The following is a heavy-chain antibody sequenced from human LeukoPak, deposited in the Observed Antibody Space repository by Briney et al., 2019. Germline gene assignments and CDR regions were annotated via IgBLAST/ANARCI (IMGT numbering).Heavy chain of an antibody. V-gene: IGHV4-28*06. D-gene: IGHD4-11*01. J-gene: IGHJ2*01. CDR1: GYSISGSNW. CDR3: ARTSEIFDYSNYVQTWDFDL. CDR2: IYYSGST. Sequence: PSDTLSLTCAVSGYSISGSNWWGWIRQPPGKGLEWIGYIYYSGSTNYNPSLKSRVTMSVDTSKNQFSLKLSSVTALDTAVYYCARTSEIFDYSNYVQTWDFDLWGRGTLVTVSS.